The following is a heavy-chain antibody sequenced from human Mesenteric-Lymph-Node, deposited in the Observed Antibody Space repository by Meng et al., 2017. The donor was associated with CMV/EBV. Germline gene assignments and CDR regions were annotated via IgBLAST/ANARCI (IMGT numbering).Heavy chain of an antibody. CDR3: AKGRSTIAARPIDY. CDR2: INWNGGTI. V-gene: IGHV3-9*01. D-gene: IGHD6-6*01. CDR1: GFIFDDFA. Sequence: SLKISCAASGFIFDDFAMHWVRQAPGRGLEWVSFINWNGGTIAYADSVKGRFIISRDNSKNTLYLQMNSLRAEDTAVYYCAKGRSTIAARPIDYWGQGTLVTVSS. J-gene: IGHJ4*02.